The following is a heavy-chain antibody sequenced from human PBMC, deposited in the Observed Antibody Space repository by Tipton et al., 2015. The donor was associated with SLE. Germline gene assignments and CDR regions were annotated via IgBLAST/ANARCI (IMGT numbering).Heavy chain of an antibody. V-gene: IGHV4-38-2*02. CDR3: ARDQGGPFDY. D-gene: IGHD2-15*01. CDR1: RYSIRSGYS. J-gene: IGHJ4*02. Sequence: GLVKPSETLSLTCTVSRYSIRSGYSWGWIRQPPGKGLEWIGEINHSGSTNYDPSLKSRVTISVDTSKNQFSLKLSSVTAADTAIYYCARDQGGPFDYWGQGTLVTVSS. CDR2: INHSGST.